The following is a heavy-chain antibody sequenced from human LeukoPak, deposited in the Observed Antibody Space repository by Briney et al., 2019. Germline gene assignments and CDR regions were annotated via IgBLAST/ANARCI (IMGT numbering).Heavy chain of an antibody. Sequence: SETLSLTCAVYGGPFSGYYWSWIRQPPGKGLEWIGETNHSGSTNYNPSLKSRVTISVDTSKNQFSLKLSSVTAADTAVYYCARGATWLRLGNWFDPWGQGTLVTVSS. CDR3: ARGATWLRLGNWFDP. J-gene: IGHJ5*02. V-gene: IGHV4-34*01. CDR1: GGPFSGYY. CDR2: TNHSGST. D-gene: IGHD5-12*01.